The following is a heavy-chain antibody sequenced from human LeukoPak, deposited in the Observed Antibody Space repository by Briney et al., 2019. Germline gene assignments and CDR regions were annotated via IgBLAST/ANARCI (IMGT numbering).Heavy chain of an antibody. Sequence: SETLSLTCTVSGGSLSSYYWSWIRQPAGKGLEWIGRMYTSGNSNYNPSLRSRVTMSVDTSKNQFSLKVSSVTAADTAVYYCARGGAAAGFYDFWGQGTLVSVSS. V-gene: IGHV4-4*07. CDR1: GGSLSSYY. J-gene: IGHJ4*02. CDR3: ARGGAAAGFYDF. CDR2: MYTSGNS. D-gene: IGHD6-13*01.